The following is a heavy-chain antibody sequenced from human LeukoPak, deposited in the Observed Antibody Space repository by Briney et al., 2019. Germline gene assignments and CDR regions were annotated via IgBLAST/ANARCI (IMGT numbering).Heavy chain of an antibody. CDR1: GGTLSSYA. D-gene: IGHD4-17*01. Sequence: ASVKVSCKASGGTLSSYAISWVRQAPGQGLEWMGGFIPIFGTANSAQKFQGRGTITAAKSTSTAYMELSSLRSEDTAVYYCARITPVTTTYYYYYMVFWGKGTTVTVSS. V-gene: IGHV1-69*06. CDR3: ARITPVTTTYYYYYMVF. J-gene: IGHJ6*03. CDR2: FIPIFGTA.